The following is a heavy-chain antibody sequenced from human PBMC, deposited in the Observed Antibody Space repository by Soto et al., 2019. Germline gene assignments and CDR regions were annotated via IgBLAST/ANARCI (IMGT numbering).Heavy chain of an antibody. CDR3: ARDRWEYYYGSGKPSDAFDI. Sequence: PGGLLRLSYAASGFPCSSYSMSWVRQAQGKGLEWVSAISGSGGSTGYADSVKGRFTISRDNAKNSLYLQMNSLRAEDTALYYCARDRWEYYYGSGKPSDAFDIWGQGTMVTVSS. V-gene: IGHV3-20*03. D-gene: IGHD3-10*01. J-gene: IGHJ3*02. CDR1: GFPCSSYS. CDR2: ISGSGGST.